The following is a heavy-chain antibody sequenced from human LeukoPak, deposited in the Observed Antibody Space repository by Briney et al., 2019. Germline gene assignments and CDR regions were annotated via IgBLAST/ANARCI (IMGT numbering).Heavy chain of an antibody. Sequence: GGSLRLSCAVSGFTFSNYWMSWVRQAPGKGLEWVANIKEDETEKYYVDSVRGRFTISRDNAKNSLHLQMNSLRAEDTAVYYCASSYDTSGWFNSDFWGQGTLVTVSS. CDR3: ASSYDTSGWFNSDF. J-gene: IGHJ4*02. D-gene: IGHD6-19*01. V-gene: IGHV3-7*01. CDR2: IKEDETEK. CDR1: GFTFSNYW.